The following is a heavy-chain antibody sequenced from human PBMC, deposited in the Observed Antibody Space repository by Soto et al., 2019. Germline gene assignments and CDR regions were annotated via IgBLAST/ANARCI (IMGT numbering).Heavy chain of an antibody. CDR1: GFSFSSYY. J-gene: IGHJ6*02. Sequence: EVQLVESGGGLVQPGGSLRLSCAASGFSFSSYYMNWVRQAPGKGLEWVANIKQDGSEKYYVGSVKGRLTISRDNAKNSLYLQMDSLRAEDTAVYYCARGQIAGGPGIYYGMGVWGQGTTVTVSS. D-gene: IGHD6-13*01. CDR2: IKQDGSEK. CDR3: ARGQIAGGPGIYYGMGV. V-gene: IGHV3-7*01.